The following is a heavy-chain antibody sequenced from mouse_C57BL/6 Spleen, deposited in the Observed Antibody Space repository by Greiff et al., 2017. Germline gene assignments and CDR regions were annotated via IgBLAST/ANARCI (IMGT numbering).Heavy chain of an antibody. CDR3: ARETPYYYGSSYFDY. J-gene: IGHJ2*01. CDR1: GYSITSGYY. V-gene: IGHV3-6*01. Sequence: EVKLKESGPGLVKPSQSLSLTCSVTGYSITSGYYWNWIRQFPGNKLEWMGYISYDGSNNYNPSLKNRISITRDTSKNQFFLKLNSVTTEDTATYYCARETPYYYGSSYFDYWGQGTTLTVSS. CDR2: ISYDGSN. D-gene: IGHD1-1*01.